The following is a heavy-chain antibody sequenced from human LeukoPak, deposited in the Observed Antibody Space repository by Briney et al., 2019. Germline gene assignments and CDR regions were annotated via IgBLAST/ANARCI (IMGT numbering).Heavy chain of an antibody. CDR2: ISGSGGST. Sequence: PGGSLRLSCAASGFSFSSFWMSWVRQAPGKGLEWVSAISGSGGSTYYADSVKGRFTISRDNSKNTLYLQMNSLRAEDTAVYYCAKLSSSGWYMSAFDIWGQGTMVTVSS. CDR1: GFSFSSFW. D-gene: IGHD6-19*01. CDR3: AKLSSSGWYMSAFDI. J-gene: IGHJ3*02. V-gene: IGHV3-23*01.